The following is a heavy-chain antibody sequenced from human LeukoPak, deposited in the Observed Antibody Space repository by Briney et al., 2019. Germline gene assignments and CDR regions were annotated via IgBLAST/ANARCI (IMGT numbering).Heavy chain of an antibody. V-gene: IGHV4-59*01. J-gene: IGHJ2*01. CDR3: AREYYYDSTRYWYFDL. CDR1: GGSIRSNY. Sequence: SEALSLTCTVSGGSIRSNYWNWIRQPPGKGLEWIGYIYYSGSTNYNPSLKSRVTISVDTSKNQFSLKLSSVTAADTAVYYCAREYYYDSTRYWYFDLWGRGTLVTVSS. CDR2: IYYSGST. D-gene: IGHD3-22*01.